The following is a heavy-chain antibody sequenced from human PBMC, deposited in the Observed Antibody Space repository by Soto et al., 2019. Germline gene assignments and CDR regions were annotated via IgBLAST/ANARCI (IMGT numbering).Heavy chain of an antibody. CDR3: AAPRDEYGSGVSWFTYGMDI. J-gene: IGHJ6*02. CDR2: LDGAGGST. V-gene: IGHV3-23*01. Sequence: PGGSLRLSCLASGFTLSDFAMTWVRHVPGRGLEWVASLDGAGGSTYYSESVRGRFSISRDNSQNTLFLQMKRLTVDETAIYYCAAPRDEYGSGVSWFTYGMDIWGQGATVTVSS. CDR1: GFTLSDFA. D-gene: IGHD3-10*01.